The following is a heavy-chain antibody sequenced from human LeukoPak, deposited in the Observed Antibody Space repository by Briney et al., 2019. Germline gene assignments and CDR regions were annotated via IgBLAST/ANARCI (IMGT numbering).Heavy chain of an antibody. D-gene: IGHD6-13*01. CDR2: IYYSGST. CDR1: GGSISSSSYY. J-gene: IGHJ6*03. CDR3: ARHAAAGLYYYYYMDV. V-gene: IGHV4-39*07. Sequence: SETLSLTCTVSGGSISSSSYYWGWIRQPPGKGLEWIGSIYYSGSTNYNPSLKSRVTISVDTSKNQFSLKLSSVTAADTAVYYCARHAAAGLYYYYYMDVWGKGTTVTISS.